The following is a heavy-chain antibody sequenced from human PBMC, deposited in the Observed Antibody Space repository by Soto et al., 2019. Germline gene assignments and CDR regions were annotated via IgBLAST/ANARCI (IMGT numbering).Heavy chain of an antibody. CDR2: IIPLFRRT. CDR1: GGTYRSYG. D-gene: IGHD3-22*01. V-gene: IGHV1-69*13. J-gene: IGHJ4*02. CDR3: ARGVPYYYDDSGYFSFDY. Sequence: SVKVSCKASGGTYRSYGIDWVRQAPGQGLEWMGGIIPLFRRTNYAQKFQGRVTITADESTSTGYMELSSLKSEDTAVYYCARGVPYYYDDSGYFSFDYWGQGTLVTVS.